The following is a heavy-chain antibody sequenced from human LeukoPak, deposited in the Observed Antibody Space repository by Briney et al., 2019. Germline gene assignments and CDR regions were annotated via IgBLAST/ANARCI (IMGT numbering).Heavy chain of an antibody. D-gene: IGHD3-22*01. CDR3: ARGRDYYDID. Sequence: ASETLSLTCTVSGGSISSYYWSWIRQPPGKGLEWIGYIYYSGSTNYNPSLKGRVTISVDTSKNQFSLKLSSVTAADTAVYYCARGRDYYDIDWGQGTLVTVSS. J-gene: IGHJ4*02. CDR2: IYYSGST. CDR1: GGSISSYY. V-gene: IGHV4-59*01.